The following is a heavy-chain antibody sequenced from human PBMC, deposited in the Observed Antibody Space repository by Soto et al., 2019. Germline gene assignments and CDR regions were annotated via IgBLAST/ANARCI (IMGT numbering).Heavy chain of an antibody. Sequence: VGSLRLSCVASGSTFDTYALNWVRQAPGKGLEWVSAIGSSGSTYYADSVKGRFTISRDTPKKTLYLQMNSLRVEDTAKYYCAKGFRSLEWYSLAPFDYWGQGALVTVSS. D-gene: IGHD3-3*01. J-gene: IGHJ4*02. V-gene: IGHV3-23*01. CDR2: IGSSGST. CDR1: GSTFDTYA. CDR3: AKGFRSLEWYSLAPFDY.